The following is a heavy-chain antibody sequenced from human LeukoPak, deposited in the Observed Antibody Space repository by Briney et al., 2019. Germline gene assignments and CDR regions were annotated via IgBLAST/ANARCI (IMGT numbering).Heavy chain of an antibody. V-gene: IGHV3-11*01. CDR2: ISSRGDNI. J-gene: IGHJ3*01. CDR3: ATEVGVSAASFDV. CDR1: GFTFSDYY. Sequence: GGSLRLSCVVSGFTFSDYYFSWIRQAPGKGLECIAYISSRGDNIYHADSVKGRFTISRDNAGSSLYLQMDSLRPEDSATYYCATEVGVSAASFDVWGRGTMVTVSS. D-gene: IGHD6-13*01.